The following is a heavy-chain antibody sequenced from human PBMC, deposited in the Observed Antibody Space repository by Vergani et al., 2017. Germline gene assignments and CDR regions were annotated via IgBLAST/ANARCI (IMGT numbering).Heavy chain of an antibody. J-gene: IGHJ5*02. CDR3: AKDLVTSSGGVWFDP. V-gene: IGHV3-9*02. CDR1: GFTSAGYA. CDR2: IIWNSNSI. D-gene: IGHD6-6*01. Sequence: EVQLEESGGGLVLPGRSLRLSCVASGFTSAGYAMHWVRQAPGKGLEWVSGIIWNSNSIGYADSVKGRFTISRDNAKNSLYLQMNSLRAEDTALYYCAKDLVTSSGGVWFDPWGKGTLVTVSS.